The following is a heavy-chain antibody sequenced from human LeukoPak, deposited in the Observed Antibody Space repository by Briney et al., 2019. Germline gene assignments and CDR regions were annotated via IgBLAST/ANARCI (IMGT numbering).Heavy chain of an antibody. V-gene: IGHV3-66*01. D-gene: IGHD3-10*01. Sequence: GGSLRLSCAASGFTVSSNYMNGVRQAPGKGLEGVSVIDSGDRTYYADSVKGRFTISRDNSKNTLYLQMNSLRAEDTAVYYCARDRRVRGVMWNSKSDGFDIWGHGTMVTVSS. J-gene: IGHJ3*02. CDR3: ARDRRVRGVMWNSKSDGFDI. CDR1: GFTVSSNY. CDR2: IDSGDRT.